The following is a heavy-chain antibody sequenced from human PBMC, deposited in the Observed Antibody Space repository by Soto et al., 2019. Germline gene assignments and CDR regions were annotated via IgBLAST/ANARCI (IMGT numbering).Heavy chain of an antibody. V-gene: IGHV3-30-3*01. D-gene: IGHD4-4*01. CDR1: GFTFSSYA. Sequence: QVQLVESGGGVVQPGRSLRLSCAASGFTFSSYAMHWVRQAPGKVLEWVAVISYDGSNKYYADSVKGRFTISRDNSKNTLYLQMNSLRAEDTAVYYCARGWDYSAAFPSDYWGQGTLVTVSP. CDR2: ISYDGSNK. J-gene: IGHJ4*02. CDR3: ARGWDYSAAFPSDY.